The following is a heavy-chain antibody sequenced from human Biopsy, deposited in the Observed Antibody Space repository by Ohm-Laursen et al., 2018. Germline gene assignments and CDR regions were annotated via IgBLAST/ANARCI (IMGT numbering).Heavy chain of an antibody. CDR2: VYYTGST. D-gene: IGHD3-22*01. J-gene: IGHJ2*01. V-gene: IGHV4-59*01. CDR1: GDSISSYY. CDR3: ARDRGYYSDRTVPGYFDL. Sequence: PSETLSLTWTVSGDSISSYYWSWIRQPPGKGLQWIGYVYYTGSTDYNPSLQSRVTISVDTSKNHFSLRLRSVTPAGTAIYYCARDRGYYSDRTVPGYFDLWGRGTLVTVSS.